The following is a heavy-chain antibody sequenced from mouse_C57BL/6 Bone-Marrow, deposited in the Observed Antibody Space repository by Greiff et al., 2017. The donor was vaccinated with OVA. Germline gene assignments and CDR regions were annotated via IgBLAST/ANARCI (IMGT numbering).Heavy chain of an antibody. CDR1: GFSLTSYA. CDR3: ARSYYDYDYAMDY. V-gene: IGHV2-9-1*01. J-gene: IGHJ4*01. D-gene: IGHD2-4*01. CDR2: IWTGGGT. Sequence: VKLMESGPGLVAPSQSLSITCTVSGFSLTSYAISWVRQPPGKGLEWLGVIWTGGGTNYNSALKSRLSISKDNSKSQVFLKMNSLQTDDTARYYCARSYYDYDYAMDYWGQGTSVTVSS.